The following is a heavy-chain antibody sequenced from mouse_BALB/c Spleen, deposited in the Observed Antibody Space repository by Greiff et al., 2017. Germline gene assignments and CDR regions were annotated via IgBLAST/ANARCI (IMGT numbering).Heavy chain of an antibody. D-gene: IGHD1-2*01. Sequence: VQLKQSGAELVKPGASVKLSCTASGFNIKDTYMHWVKQRPEQGLEWIGRIDPANGNTKYDPKFQGKATITADTSSNTAYLQLSSLTSEDTAVYYCASGDYDGLDYWGQGTSVTVSS. CDR2: IDPANGNT. CDR1: GFNIKDTY. J-gene: IGHJ4*01. V-gene: IGHV14-3*02. CDR3: ASGDYDGLDY.